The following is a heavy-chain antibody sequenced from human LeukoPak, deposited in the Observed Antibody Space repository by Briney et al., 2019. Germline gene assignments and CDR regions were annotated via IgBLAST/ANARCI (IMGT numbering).Heavy chain of an antibody. CDR3: ARLATVVTPRGTGAFDI. V-gene: IGHV3-30-3*01. Sequence: GGSLRLSCAASGFTFSSYAMHWVCQAPGKGLEWVAVISYDGSNKYYADSVKGRFTISRDNSKNTLYLQMNSLRAEDTAVYYCARLATVVTPRGTGAFDIWGQGTMVTVSS. D-gene: IGHD4-23*01. CDR1: GFTFSSYA. CDR2: ISYDGSNK. J-gene: IGHJ3*02.